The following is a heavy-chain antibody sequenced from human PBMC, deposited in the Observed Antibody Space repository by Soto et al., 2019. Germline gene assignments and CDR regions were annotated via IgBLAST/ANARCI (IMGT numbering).Heavy chain of an antibody. CDR3: ARADFWSGYSYYGLDV. CDR1: GGSISSYY. D-gene: IGHD3-3*01. J-gene: IGHJ6*02. Sequence: PSETLSLTCTVSGGSISSYYWSWIRQPPGKGLEWVGYIFYSGSTNYNPSLKSRVTISVDTSKNELSLKLSSVTAADTAVYYCARADFWSGYSYYGLDVWGQGTTVTVSS. CDR2: IFYSGST. V-gene: IGHV4-59*01.